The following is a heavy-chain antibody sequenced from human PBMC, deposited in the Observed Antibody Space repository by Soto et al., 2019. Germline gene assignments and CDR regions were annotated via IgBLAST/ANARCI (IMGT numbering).Heavy chain of an antibody. V-gene: IGHV4-59*01. J-gene: IGHJ4*02. D-gene: IGHD2-15*01. CDR2: IYYNGNT. Sequence: QVQLQESGPGLVKPSETLSLTCTVSGCSMSNFYWSWIRQPPGKGLEWIGYIYYNGNTNYNPSLMSRITISVATSKNQFSLKLNSVTAADTAVYYCARGGWSLDDWGQGALVTVSS. CDR3: ARGGWSLDD. CDR1: GCSMSNFY.